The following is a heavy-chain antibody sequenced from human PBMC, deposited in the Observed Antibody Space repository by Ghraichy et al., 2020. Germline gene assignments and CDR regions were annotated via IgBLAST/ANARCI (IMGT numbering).Heavy chain of an antibody. J-gene: IGHJ5*02. CDR2: IYTSGST. CDR1: GGSISSYY. D-gene: IGHD1/OR15-1a*01. V-gene: IGHV4-4*09. Sequence: SQTLSLTCTVSGGSISSYYWSWIRQPPGKGLEWIGYIYTSGSTNYNPSLKSRVTISVDTSKNQFSLKLSSVTAADTAVYYCARHIRRITGTKSWFDPWGQGTLVTVSS. CDR3: ARHIRRITGTKSWFDP.